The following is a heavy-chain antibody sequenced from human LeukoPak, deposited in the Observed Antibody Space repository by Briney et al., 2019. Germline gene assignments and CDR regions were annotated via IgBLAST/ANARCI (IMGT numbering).Heavy chain of an antibody. CDR2: IYTSGST. J-gene: IGHJ6*03. CDR1: GGSISSGSYY. CDR3: ARAPGDYYYYMDV. V-gene: IGHV4-61*02. Sequence: SETLSLTCTVSGGSISSGSYYWSWIRQPAGKGLEWIGRIYTSGSTNYNPSLKSRVTISVDTSKNQFSLKLSSVTAADTAVYYCARAPGDYYYYMDVWGKGTTVTVSS. D-gene: IGHD3-10*01.